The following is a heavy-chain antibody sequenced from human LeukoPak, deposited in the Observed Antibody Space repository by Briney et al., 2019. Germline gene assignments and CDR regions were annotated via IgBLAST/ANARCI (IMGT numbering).Heavy chain of an antibody. J-gene: IGHJ3*02. CDR1: GGTFSSYA. CDR2: IIPIFGTA. Sequence: ASVKVSCKASGGTFSSYAISWVRQAPGQGLEWMGVIIPIFGTANYAQKFQGRVTITADKSTSTAYMELSSLRSEDTAVYYCATTYYYASGGHYDSFNNWGQGTSVTVSS. CDR3: ATTYYYASGGHYDSFNN. V-gene: IGHV1-69*06. D-gene: IGHD3-22*01.